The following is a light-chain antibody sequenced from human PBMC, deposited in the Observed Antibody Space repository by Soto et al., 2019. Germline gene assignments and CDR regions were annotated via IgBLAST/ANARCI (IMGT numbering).Light chain of an antibody. CDR3: ATWDSSLIAGV. CDR1: SSNIGNNF. CDR2: DNN. J-gene: IGLJ2*01. V-gene: IGLV1-51*01. Sequence: QSVLTQPPSVSAAPGQKVTISCSGSSSNIGNNFVSWYQHLPRTAPKLLIYDNNKRPSGIPDRFSGTKSGTSATLGITGLQTGDEAHYYCATWDSSLIAGVFGGGTKLTVL.